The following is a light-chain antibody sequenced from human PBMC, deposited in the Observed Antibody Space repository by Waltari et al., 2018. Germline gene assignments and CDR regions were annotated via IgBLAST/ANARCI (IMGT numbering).Light chain of an antibody. Sequence: DIVMTQSPDSLTVSLGERATVNCKSSQTILYSPNHKNYLAWYQQRPGQPPKLLIYSAATRESGVPDRFSGSGSGTDFTLTISSLQAEDVAVYYCQQYYSTPLTFGGGTRVEIK. CDR2: SAA. CDR1: QTILYSPNHKNY. J-gene: IGKJ4*01. CDR3: QQYYSTPLT. V-gene: IGKV4-1*01.